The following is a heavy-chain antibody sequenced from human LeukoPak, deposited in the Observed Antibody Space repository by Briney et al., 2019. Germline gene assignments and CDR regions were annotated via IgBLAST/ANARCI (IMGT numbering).Heavy chain of an antibody. Sequence: GGSLRLSCAASGFTFSSYAMHWVRQAPGKGLEWVAVISYDGSNKYYADSVKGRFTISRDNSKNTLYLQMNSLRAEDTAVYYCARDGASYYDYVWGSYRYGSPDYWGQGTLVTVSS. V-gene: IGHV3-30-3*01. CDR1: GFTFSSYA. CDR2: ISYDGSNK. D-gene: IGHD3-16*02. J-gene: IGHJ4*02. CDR3: ARDGASYYDYVWGSYRYGSPDY.